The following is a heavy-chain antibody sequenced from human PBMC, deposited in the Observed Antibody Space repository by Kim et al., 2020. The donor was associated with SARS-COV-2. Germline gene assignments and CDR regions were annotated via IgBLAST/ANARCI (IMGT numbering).Heavy chain of an antibody. CDR1: GGSISSYY. V-gene: IGHV4-59*13. D-gene: IGHD1-26*01. CDR2: IYYSGST. Sequence: SETLSLTCTVSGGSISSYYWSWIRQPPGKGLEWIGYIYYSGSTNYNPSLKSRVTISVDTSKNQFSLKLSSVTAADTAVYYCARGSVGASWTPLLDYWGQGTLVTVSS. J-gene: IGHJ4*02. CDR3: ARGSVGASWTPLLDY.